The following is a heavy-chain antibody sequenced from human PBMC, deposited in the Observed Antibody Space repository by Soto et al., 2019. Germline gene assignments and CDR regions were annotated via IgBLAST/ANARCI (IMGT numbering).Heavy chain of an antibody. CDR2: IYYSGST. J-gene: IGHJ6*02. CDR3: ARDVATISAATYYYYGMDV. CDR1: GGSISSGGYY. D-gene: IGHD5-12*01. Sequence: QVQLQESGPGLVKPSQTLSLTCTVSGGSISSGGYYWSWIRQHPGKGLEWIGYIYYSGSTYYNPSLKSRVTISVDTSKNQFSLKLSSVTAADTAVYYCARDVATISAATYYYYGMDVWGQGTTVTVSS. V-gene: IGHV4-31*03.